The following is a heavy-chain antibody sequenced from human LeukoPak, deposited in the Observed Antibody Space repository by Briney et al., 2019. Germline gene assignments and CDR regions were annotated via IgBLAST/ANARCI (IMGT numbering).Heavy chain of an antibody. Sequence: SVKVSCKASGGTFSSYAISWVRQAPGQGLEWMGRIIPILGIANYAQKFQGRVTITADKSTSTAYMELSSLRSEDTAVYYCARVDDVTIFGVVIPRIPDYWGQRTLVTVSS. V-gene: IGHV1-69*04. D-gene: IGHD3-3*01. CDR3: ARVDDVTIFGVVIPRIPDY. CDR2: IIPILGIA. CDR1: GGTFSSYA. J-gene: IGHJ4*02.